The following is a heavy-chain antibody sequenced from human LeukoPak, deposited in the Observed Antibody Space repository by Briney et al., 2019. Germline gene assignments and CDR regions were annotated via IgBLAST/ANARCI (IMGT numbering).Heavy chain of an antibody. V-gene: IGHV4-61*08. CDR2: IDYSGNT. Sequence: SQTLSLTCIVSGGSISSGGYYWSWIRQPPGKGLEWIGNIDYSGNTNYNPSFKSRVTISVDTSKNKFSLKLSSVTAADTAVYYCARGSALLQYAFDIWGQGTKVTVSS. D-gene: IGHD4-11*01. CDR3: ARGSALLQYAFDI. J-gene: IGHJ3*02. CDR1: GGSISSGGYY.